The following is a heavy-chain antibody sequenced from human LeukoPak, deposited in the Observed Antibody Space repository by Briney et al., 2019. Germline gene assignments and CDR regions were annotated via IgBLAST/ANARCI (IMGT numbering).Heavy chain of an antibody. V-gene: IGHV1-3*01. CDR2: INAGNGNT. CDR1: GYTFTSYA. Sequence: ASVKVSCKASGYTFTSYAMHWVRQAPGQRLEWMGWINAGNGNTKYSQKFQGRVTITADESTSTAYMELSSLRSEDTAVYYCASSGHDYGDYPDSYWGQGTLVTVSS. J-gene: IGHJ4*02. D-gene: IGHD4-17*01. CDR3: ASSGHDYGDYPDSY.